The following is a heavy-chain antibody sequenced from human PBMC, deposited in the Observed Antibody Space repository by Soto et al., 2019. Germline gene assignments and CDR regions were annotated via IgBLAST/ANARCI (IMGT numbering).Heavy chain of an antibody. D-gene: IGHD2-8*02. CDR1: GFTFSSHE. J-gene: IGHJ3*01. V-gene: IGHV3-48*03. CDR3: ARGVVLVPAARDAFDV. CDR2: ISSTGTTI. Sequence: GGSLRLSCAASGFTFSSHEMDWVRQAPGKGLEWVSYISSTGTTIYYADSVKARVTISRDNAKNSLYLHMTSLRAEDTALYYCARGVVLVPAARDAFDVWGQGALVTVSS.